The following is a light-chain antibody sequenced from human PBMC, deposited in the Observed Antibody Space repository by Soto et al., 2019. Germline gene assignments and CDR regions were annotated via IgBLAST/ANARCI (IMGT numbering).Light chain of an antibody. Sequence: NFMLTQPHSVSESPGKTVTISCTRSSGNIASSFVQWFQQRPGSSPTTVIYEDNQRPSGVPDRFSGSIDSSSNSASLTISGLKTEDEADYLCHDYDSTTQVFGGGTKLTVL. J-gene: IGLJ2*01. CDR3: HDYDSTTQV. V-gene: IGLV6-57*01. CDR2: EDN. CDR1: SGNIASSF.